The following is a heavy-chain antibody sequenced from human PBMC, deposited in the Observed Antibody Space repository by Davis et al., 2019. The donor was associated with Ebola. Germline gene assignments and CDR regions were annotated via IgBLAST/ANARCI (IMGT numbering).Heavy chain of an antibody. CDR1: GYTFISYG. J-gene: IGHJ4*02. CDR3: ARGAIAASGNPHLGH. D-gene: IGHD6-13*01. V-gene: IGHV1-18*01. Sequence: ASVKVSCKASGYTFISYGITWVRQAPGQGLEWMGWISPYNGNTNSAQKFQGRVTMTTDTSTSTAYMELRSLRTDDTAVYYCARGAIAASGNPHLGHWGQGTLVTVSS. CDR2: ISPYNGNT.